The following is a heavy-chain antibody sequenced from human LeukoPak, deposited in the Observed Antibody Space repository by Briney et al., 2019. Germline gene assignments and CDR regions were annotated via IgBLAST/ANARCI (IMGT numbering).Heavy chain of an antibody. J-gene: IGHJ4*02. Sequence: GESLKISCKGSEYSFTSYWIGWVRQMPGKGLEWMGIIFPGDSDTSYSPSFQGQVTISADKSISTAYLQWSSLKASDTAIYYCARRARMMATITNYFDYWGQGTLVTVSS. CDR2: IFPGDSDT. D-gene: IGHD5-24*01. CDR1: EYSFTSYW. CDR3: ARRARMMATITNYFDY. V-gene: IGHV5-51*01.